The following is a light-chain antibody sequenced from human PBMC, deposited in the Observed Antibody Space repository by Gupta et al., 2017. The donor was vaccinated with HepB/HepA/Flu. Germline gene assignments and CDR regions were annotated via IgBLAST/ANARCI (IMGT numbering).Light chain of an antibody. J-gene: IGLJ2*01. Sequence: QSVLTQPPSASGTPGQRVTISCSGSSSTIGSNTVNWYQQLPGTAPKLLIYKNNQRPSGVPARFSGSKSGTSASLAISWLQAEDEADYYCAAVDDSRNGRVFGGGTKLTVL. CDR3: AAVDDSRNGRV. CDR1: SSTIGSNT. CDR2: KNN. V-gene: IGLV1-44*01.